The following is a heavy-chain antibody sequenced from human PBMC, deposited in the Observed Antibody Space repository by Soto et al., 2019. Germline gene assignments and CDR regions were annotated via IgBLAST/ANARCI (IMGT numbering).Heavy chain of an antibody. CDR3: ARGDWLDF. Sequence: GESLEMSCQSSGYSLTNYWNNWVRQMPGKGLEWMGRIDPSDSYTNYSPSFQGHVTISADKSITTAYLQWSSLKASDTAIYYCARGDWLDFWGQGTLVTVSS. D-gene: IGHD3-10*01. CDR1: GYSLTNYW. CDR2: IDPSDSYT. J-gene: IGHJ5*01. V-gene: IGHV5-10-1*01.